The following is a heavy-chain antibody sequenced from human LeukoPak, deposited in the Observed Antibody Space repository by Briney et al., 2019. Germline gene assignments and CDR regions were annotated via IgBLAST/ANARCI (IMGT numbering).Heavy chain of an antibody. V-gene: IGHV1-2*02. D-gene: IGHD3-3*01. CDR2: INPNSGGT. CDR3: ARVSTDDSRVDYYGMDV. CDR1: GYTFTGYY. J-gene: IGHJ6*02. Sequence: ALVKVSCKASGYTFTGYYMHWVRQAPGQGLEWMGWINPNSGGTNYAQKFQGRVTMTRDTSISTAYMELSRLRSDDTAVYYCARVSTDDSRVDYYGMDVWGQGTTVTVSS.